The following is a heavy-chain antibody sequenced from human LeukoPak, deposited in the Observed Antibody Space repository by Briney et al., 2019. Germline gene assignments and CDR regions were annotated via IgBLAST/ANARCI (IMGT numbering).Heavy chain of an antibody. CDR2: IKEDGSEK. CDR1: GFTFSSYW. V-gene: IGHV3-7*03. Sequence: GGSLRLSCAASGFTFSSYWMTWVRQAPGKGLEWVANIKEDGSEKYYVDSVKGRFTISRDNAKNSLYLQMNSLRGEDTALYYCAKDGQRRAVSVVTYMDVWGKGTTVTVSS. D-gene: IGHD6-19*01. CDR3: AKDGQRRAVSVVTYMDV. J-gene: IGHJ6*03.